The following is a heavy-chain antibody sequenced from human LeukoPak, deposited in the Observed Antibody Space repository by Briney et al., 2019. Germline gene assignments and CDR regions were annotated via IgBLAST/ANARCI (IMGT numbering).Heavy chain of an antibody. V-gene: IGHV3-21*04. Sequence: GGSLRLSCAASGFTFSSYSMNWVRQAPGKGLEWVSYISSSPSDRYYADSVKGRFTISRDNAKNLLYLQLISLRAEDTAVYYCARVGDYYDSSGYPYWGQGTLVTVSS. CDR2: ISSSPSDR. CDR1: GFTFSSYS. J-gene: IGHJ4*02. CDR3: ARVGDYYDSSGYPY. D-gene: IGHD3-22*01.